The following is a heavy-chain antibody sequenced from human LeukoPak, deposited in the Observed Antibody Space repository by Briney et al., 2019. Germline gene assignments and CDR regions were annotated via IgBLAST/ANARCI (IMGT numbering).Heavy chain of an antibody. V-gene: IGHV4-59*12. CDR3: ARDIGSYDSSGYYYNWFDP. CDR1: GGSISSYY. CDR2: IYYSGST. J-gene: IGHJ5*02. Sequence: SETLSFTCTVSGGSISSYYWSWIRQPPGKGLEWIGYIYYSGSTNYNPSLKSRVTISVDTSKNQFSLKLISLSAADTAVYYCARDIGSYDSSGYYYNWFDPWGQGTLVTVTS. D-gene: IGHD3-22*01.